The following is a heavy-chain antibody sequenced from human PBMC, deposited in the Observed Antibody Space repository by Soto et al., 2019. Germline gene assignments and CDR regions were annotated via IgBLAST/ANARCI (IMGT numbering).Heavy chain of an antibody. J-gene: IGHJ4*02. CDR2: ISYDGSNK. CDR1: GFTFSSYD. Sequence: HVHLVESGGGVVEPGRSLRLSCAASGFTFSSYDMHWVRQAPGKGLEWVAVISYDGSNKYYADSVKGRFTISRDNSKDTLYLQMNSLRAEDTAVYYCARSGFDYWGQGTLVTVSS. V-gene: IGHV3-30-3*01. CDR3: ARSGFDY.